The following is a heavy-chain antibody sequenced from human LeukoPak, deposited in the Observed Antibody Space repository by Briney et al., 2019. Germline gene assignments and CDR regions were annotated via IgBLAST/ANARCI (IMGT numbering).Heavy chain of an antibody. J-gene: IGHJ4*02. D-gene: IGHD6-19*01. CDR2: IFDSGNT. CDR3: ARGQYSSVWYFFDY. Sequence: SETLSLICTVSGGSIINYFWSWIRQPPGKGLEWIGYIFDSGNTNYKPSLNSRVTMSLDTSKNQFSLKLSSVTAADSAIYYCARGQYSSVWYFFDYWGQGTLVTVSS. CDR1: GGSIINYF. V-gene: IGHV4-59*01.